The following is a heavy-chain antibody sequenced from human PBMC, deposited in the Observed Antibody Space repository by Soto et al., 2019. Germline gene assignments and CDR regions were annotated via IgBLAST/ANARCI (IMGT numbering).Heavy chain of an antibody. CDR2: ISGSGDST. CDR1: GFTFSSYA. J-gene: IGHJ2*01. D-gene: IGHD4-4*01. CDR3: ARRNSGWYFDL. V-gene: IGHV3-23*01. Sequence: EVQLLESGGGLVQPGGSLRLSCAASGFTFSSYAMNWVRQAPGKGLEWVSAISGSGDSTYYADSVKGRFTISRDNSKNTLHLQMNSLRAEDTAVYYCARRNSGWYFDLWGRGTLVTVSS.